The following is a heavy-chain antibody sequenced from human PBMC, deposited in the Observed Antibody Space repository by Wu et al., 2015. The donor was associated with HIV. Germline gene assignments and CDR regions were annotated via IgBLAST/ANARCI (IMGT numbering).Heavy chain of an antibody. D-gene: IGHD5-12*01. CDR1: GDGFTSYA. Sequence: QAQLVQFGDEVKKPGSSVKVTCKASGDGFTSYAVSWVRQAPGQGLEWMGGINPLFGTTKHTQRFQDRVTFSTDESKTTVYMELSSLRSEDTAVYYCARNTDSVATSLYSLGVWGQGTTVTVSS. J-gene: IGHJ6*02. V-gene: IGHV1-69*05. CDR2: INPLFGTT. CDR3: ARNTDSVATSLYSLGV.